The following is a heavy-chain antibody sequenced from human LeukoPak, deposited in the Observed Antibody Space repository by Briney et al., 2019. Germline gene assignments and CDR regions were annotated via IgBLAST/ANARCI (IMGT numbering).Heavy chain of an antibody. CDR3: ARENEYSSSSFDY. J-gene: IGHJ4*02. Sequence: PGGSLRLSCAASGFTFKNYDMSWVRQAPGKGLEWVSGISGGGGTTYYADSVEGRFTISRDNAQNSLYLQMNSLRAEDTAVYYCARENEYSSSSFDYWGQGTLVTVSS. CDR2: ISGGGGTT. D-gene: IGHD6-6*01. V-gene: IGHV3-23*01. CDR1: GFTFKNYD.